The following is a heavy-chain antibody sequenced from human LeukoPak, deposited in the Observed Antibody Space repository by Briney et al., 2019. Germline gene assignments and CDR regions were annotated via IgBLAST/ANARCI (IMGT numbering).Heavy chain of an antibody. CDR3: SRTVVADPFDY. CDR1: GFSFGDYA. D-gene: IGHD2-21*01. J-gene: IGHJ4*02. V-gene: IGHV3-49*03. CDR2: IRSKPYGGAT. Sequence: PGGSLRLSCTPSGFSFGDYAVSWFRQAPGKGLEWIGFIRSKPYGGATEYAASVKGRFTISRDDSNSIAYLQMNSLKIEDTAVYYCSRTVVADPFDYWGQGTLVTVSS.